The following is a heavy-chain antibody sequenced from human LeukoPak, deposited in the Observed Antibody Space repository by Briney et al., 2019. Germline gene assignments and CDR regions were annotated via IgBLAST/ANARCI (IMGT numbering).Heavy chain of an antibody. CDR3: ARVVGYFDKTYFDY. V-gene: IGHV3-74*01. D-gene: IGHD3-9*01. J-gene: IGHJ4*02. CDR1: GFTFSSYW. Sequence: GGSLRLSCAASGFTFSSYWMHWVRQAPGKWLVWVSRINSDGSTTSYADSVKGRFAISRDNAKNALYLQMNSLRAEDTAVYYCARVVGYFDKTYFDYWGQGTLVTVSS. CDR2: INSDGSTT.